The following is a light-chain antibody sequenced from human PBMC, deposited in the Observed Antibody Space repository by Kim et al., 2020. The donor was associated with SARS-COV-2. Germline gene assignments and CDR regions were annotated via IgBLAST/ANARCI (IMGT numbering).Light chain of an antibody. CDR2: TAS. Sequence: DIQMTQSPSSLSASVGDRVTITCRASQDISRYLNWYQQKPGKAPKLLIYTASSLQSGVPSRFTGSGSETDFTLTISSLQPEDFATYYCQQTYSASRTSGIGTKVDIK. V-gene: IGKV1-39*01. CDR1: QDISRY. J-gene: IGKJ1*01. CDR3: QQTYSASRT.